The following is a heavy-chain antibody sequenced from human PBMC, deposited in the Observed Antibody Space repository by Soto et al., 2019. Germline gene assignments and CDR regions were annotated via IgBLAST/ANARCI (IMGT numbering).Heavy chain of an antibody. CDR3: ARGTDRITYNWFDP. Sequence: SVKVSCKASGRTFSSYAISWVRQAPGQGLEWMGGIIPIFGTANYAQKFQGRVTITADESTSTAYMELSSLRSEDTAVYYCARGTDRITYNWFDPWGQGTLVTVSS. CDR2: IIPIFGTA. J-gene: IGHJ5*02. V-gene: IGHV1-69*13. CDR1: GRTFSSYA. D-gene: IGHD1-20*01.